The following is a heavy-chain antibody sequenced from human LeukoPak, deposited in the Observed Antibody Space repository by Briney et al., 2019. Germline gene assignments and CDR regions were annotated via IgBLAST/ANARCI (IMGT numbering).Heavy chain of an antibody. J-gene: IGHJ4*02. D-gene: IGHD6-13*01. CDR1: GYTFTGYY. CDR2: INPNSGGT. V-gene: IGHV1-2*02. CDR3: ARDRGLNIAAAVAY. Sequence: GAAVTVSYTHSGYTFTGYYKHWVRQAPGPGMEWMGWINPNSGGTNYSKKFQGRVTVTMATSISKDYISLNMLSSADTAVDYCARDRGLNIAAAVAYWGQGTLVTVSS.